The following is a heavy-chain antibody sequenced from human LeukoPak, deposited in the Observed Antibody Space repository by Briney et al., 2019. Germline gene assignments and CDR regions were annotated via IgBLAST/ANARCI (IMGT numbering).Heavy chain of an antibody. CDR3: ARAPNDYYYYYYMDV. CDR2: MNPNSGNT. V-gene: IGHV1-8*03. CDR1: GYTFTSYD. J-gene: IGHJ6*03. Sequence: ASVKVSCKASGYTFTSYDINWVRQATGQGLEWMGWMNPNSGNTGYAQKFQGRVTITADESTSTAYMELSSLRSEDTAVYYCARAPNDYYYYYYMDVWGKGTTVTVSS.